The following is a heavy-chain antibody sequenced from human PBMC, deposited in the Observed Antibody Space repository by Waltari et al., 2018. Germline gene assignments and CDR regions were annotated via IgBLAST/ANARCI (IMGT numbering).Heavy chain of an antibody. CDR3: ARSIVVVVAGPYSWFDP. D-gene: IGHD2-15*01. Sequence: QVQLVQSGAEVKKPGSSVKVSCKASGGTFSSYAISWVRQAPGQGLEWMGGLIPIFGTANYAQKFQGRVTITADESTSTAYMELSSLSSEDTAVYYCARSIVVVVAGPYSWFDPLGQGTLVTGSS. CDR1: GGTFSSYA. J-gene: IGHJ5*02. CDR2: LIPIFGTA. V-gene: IGHV1-69*13.